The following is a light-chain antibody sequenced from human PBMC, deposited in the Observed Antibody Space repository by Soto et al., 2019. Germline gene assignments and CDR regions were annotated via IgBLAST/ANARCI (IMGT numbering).Light chain of an antibody. Sequence: DIQMTQSPSSLSASVGDRVTITCRASQSVSSYLNWYQHKPGKAPILLIYGASSFQSGVSSRFSGSGSGTDFTLTISSLQPEDFATYYCQQSQSFPLTFGGGTKVEI. CDR1: QSVSSY. J-gene: IGKJ4*01. CDR3: QQSQSFPLT. V-gene: IGKV1-39*01. CDR2: GAS.